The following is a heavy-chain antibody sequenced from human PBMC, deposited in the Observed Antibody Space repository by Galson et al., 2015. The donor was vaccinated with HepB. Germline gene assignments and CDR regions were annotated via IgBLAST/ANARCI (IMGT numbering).Heavy chain of an antibody. Sequence: SLRLSCAASGFTFSSYAMSWVRQAPGKGLEWVSAISGSGGSTYYADSVKGRFTISRDNSKNTLYLQMNSLRAEDTAVYYCAKDRPAGYCSGGSCYPFDYWCQGTLVTVSS. CDR3: AKDRPAGYCSGGSCYPFDY. D-gene: IGHD2-15*01. J-gene: IGHJ4*02. CDR1: GFTFSSYA. V-gene: IGHV3-23*01. CDR2: ISGSGGST.